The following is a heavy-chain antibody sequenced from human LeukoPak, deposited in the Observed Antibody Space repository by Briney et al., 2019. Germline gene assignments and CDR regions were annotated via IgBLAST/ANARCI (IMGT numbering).Heavy chain of an antibody. CDR3: ARDHEDPYYFDY. V-gene: IGHV4-59*01. J-gene: IGHJ4*02. CDR1: GGSISSYY. Sequence: SETLSLTCTVSGGSISSYYWSWIRQPPGKGLEWIGYIYYSGSTNYNPSPKSRVTISVDTSKNQFSLKLSSVTAADTAVYYCARDHEDPYYFDYWGQGTLVTVSS. CDR2: IYYSGST.